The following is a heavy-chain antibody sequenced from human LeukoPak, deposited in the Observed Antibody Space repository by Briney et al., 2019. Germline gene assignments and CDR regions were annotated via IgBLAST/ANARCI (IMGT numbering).Heavy chain of an antibody. V-gene: IGHV4-61*02. CDR3: ASGSGGYSYGSYYFDY. CDR1: GGSISSGSYY. D-gene: IGHD5-18*01. J-gene: IGHJ4*02. Sequence: SETLSLTCTVSGGSISSGSYYWSWIRQPAGKGLEWIGRIYTSGSTNYNPSLKSRVTISVDTSKNQFSLKLSSVTAADTAVYHCASGSGGYSYGSYYFDYWGQGTLVTVSS. CDR2: IYTSGST.